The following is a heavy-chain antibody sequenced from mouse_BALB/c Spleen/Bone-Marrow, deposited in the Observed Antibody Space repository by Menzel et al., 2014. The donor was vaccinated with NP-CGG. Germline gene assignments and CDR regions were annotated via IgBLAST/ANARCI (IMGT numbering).Heavy chain of an antibody. D-gene: IGHD2-4*01. J-gene: IGHJ4*01. CDR1: GFNIKDTY. CDR3: TRDYVFYAMGY. V-gene: IGHV14-3*02. CDR2: IDPANGNT. Sequence: EVQLQQSGAELVKPGASVKLSCTASGFNIKDTYMHWVKQRPEQGLEWIGRIDPANGNTKYDPKFQGKATITTDTSSNTAYLQLGSLTSEDTAVYYCTRDYVFYAMGYWGQGTSVTVSS.